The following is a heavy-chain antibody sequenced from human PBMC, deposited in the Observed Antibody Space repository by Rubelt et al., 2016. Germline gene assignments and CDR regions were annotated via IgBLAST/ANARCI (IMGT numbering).Heavy chain of an antibody. CDR2: IRTGGGTT. D-gene: IGHD3-9*01. CDR1: GFTFTDFW. J-gene: IGHJ4*02. Sequence: VQLVESGGGVVQPGRSLRLSCAAYGFTFTDFWLTWVRQAPGKGLEWVSRIRTGGGTTIYGDSGKGRLTISRDNAKNTLYLQMNSLRADDTAVYYCTFENSFDYWGQGTPVTVSS. V-gene: IGHV3-74*02. CDR3: TFENSFDY.